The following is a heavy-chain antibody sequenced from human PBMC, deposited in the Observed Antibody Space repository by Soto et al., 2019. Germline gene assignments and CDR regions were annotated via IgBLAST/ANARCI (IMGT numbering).Heavy chain of an antibody. CDR2: ISYDGTTK. D-gene: IGHD6-13*01. CDR3: ARDRPHSSSWYPEY. J-gene: IGHJ4*02. CDR1: GFTFSTHA. Sequence: QVHLVESGGGVVRPGGSLRLSCAASGFTFSTHAMHWVRQAPGKGLEWVALISYDGTTKYYADSVKGRFTISRDNSKNTLYLQMNSLRGEDMAIYYCARDRPHSSSWYPEYWGQGTLVTVSS. V-gene: IGHV3-30-3*01.